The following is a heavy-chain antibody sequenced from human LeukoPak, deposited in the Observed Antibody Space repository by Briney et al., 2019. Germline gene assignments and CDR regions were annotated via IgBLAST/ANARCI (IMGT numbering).Heavy chain of an antibody. J-gene: IGHJ4*02. V-gene: IGHV4-4*07. CDR3: ARDLNYYDSSGSLEYYLDY. Sequence: PSETLSRTCTVSGGSISSYYWSWIRQPAGKGLEWIGRIYTSGSTNYNPSLKSRVTMSVDTSKNQFSLKLSSVTAADTAVYYCARDLNYYDSSGSLEYYLDYWGQGTLVTVSS. CDR1: GGSISSYY. D-gene: IGHD3-22*01. CDR2: IYTSGST.